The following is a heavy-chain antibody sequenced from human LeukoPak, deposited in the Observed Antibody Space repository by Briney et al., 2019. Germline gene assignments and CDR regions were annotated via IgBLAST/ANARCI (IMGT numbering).Heavy chain of an antibody. Sequence: GRSLRLSCAASGFTFDDYAMHWVRQAPGKGLEWVSGISWNSGSIGYADSVKGRFTISRDNAKNSLYLQMNGLRAEDMALYYCAKDATRTTVDAFDIWGQGTMVTVSS. CDR2: ISWNSGSI. J-gene: IGHJ3*02. CDR3: AKDATRTTVDAFDI. V-gene: IGHV3-9*03. D-gene: IGHD1-1*01. CDR1: GFTFDDYA.